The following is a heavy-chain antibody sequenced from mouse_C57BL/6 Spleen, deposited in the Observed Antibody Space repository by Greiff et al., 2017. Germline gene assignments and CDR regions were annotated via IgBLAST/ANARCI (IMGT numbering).Heavy chain of an antibody. D-gene: IGHD1-1*01. CDR3: ARDLVGYGSSYGYCDV. Sequence: ESGPGLVKPSQSLSLTCSVTGYSITSGYYWNWIRQFPGNKLEWMGYISYDGSNNYNPSLKNRISITRDTSKNQFFLKLNSVTTEDTATYYGARDLVGYGSSYGYCDVWGTGTTVTVSS. J-gene: IGHJ1*03. V-gene: IGHV3-6*01. CDR2: ISYDGSN. CDR1: GYSITSGYY.